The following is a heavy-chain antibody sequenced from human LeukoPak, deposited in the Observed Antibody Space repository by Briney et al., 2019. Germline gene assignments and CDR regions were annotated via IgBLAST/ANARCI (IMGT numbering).Heavy chain of an antibody. V-gene: IGHV3-30*18. CDR2: ISYDGSNK. CDR3: AKNLLPGTYYGMDV. Sequence: GRSLRLSCAASGFTFSSYGMHWVRQAPGKGLEWVAVISYDGSNKYYADSVKGRFTTSRDNSKNTLYLQMNSLRAEDTAVYYCAKNLLPGTYYGMDVWGQGTTVTVSS. CDR1: GFTFSSYG. D-gene: IGHD1-14*01. J-gene: IGHJ6*02.